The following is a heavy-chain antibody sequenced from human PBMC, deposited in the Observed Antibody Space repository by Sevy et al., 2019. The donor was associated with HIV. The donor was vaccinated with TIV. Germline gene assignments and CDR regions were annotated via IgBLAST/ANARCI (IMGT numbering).Heavy chain of an antibody. Sequence: SETLSLTCAVSGSSISSGYYWGWIRQPPGKGLEWIGNIDHSGSTYSNPSFKSRVTISLHTSKKQFSLKLSSVTAADTAVYYCARATGSYPAEYFQYWGQGTLVTVSS. V-gene: IGHV4-38-2*01. D-gene: IGHD3-16*02. CDR1: GSSISSGYY. CDR2: IDHSGST. CDR3: ARATGSYPAEYFQY. J-gene: IGHJ1*01.